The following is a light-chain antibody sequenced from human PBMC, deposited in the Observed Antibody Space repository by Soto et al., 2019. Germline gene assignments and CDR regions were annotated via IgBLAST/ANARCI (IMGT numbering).Light chain of an antibody. J-gene: IGLJ1*01. CDR3: SSYTNSSTYF. Sequence: QSALTQPASVSGSPGQSITISCTGTGSDVGGYDYVSWYQHHPGKAPKVMIYEVTNRPSGVSNRFSGSKSGNTASLNISGLLAEDEADYYCSSYTNSSTYFIGTGTKLTDL. CDR2: EVT. V-gene: IGLV2-14*01. CDR1: GSDVGGYDY.